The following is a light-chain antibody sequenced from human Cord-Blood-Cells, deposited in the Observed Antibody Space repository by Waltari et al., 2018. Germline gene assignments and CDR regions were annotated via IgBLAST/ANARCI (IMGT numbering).Light chain of an antibody. CDR3: CSYAGSSTLV. CDR1: SSDVGSYNL. Sequence: QSALTQPASVSGSPGQAITIPCTGTSSDVGSYNLVSWYQQHPGKAPKLMIYEGSKRPSGVSNRFSVSKSGNTASLTIAGLQAEDEADYYCCSYAGSSTLVFGTGTKVTVL. J-gene: IGLJ1*01. V-gene: IGLV2-23*01. CDR2: EGS.